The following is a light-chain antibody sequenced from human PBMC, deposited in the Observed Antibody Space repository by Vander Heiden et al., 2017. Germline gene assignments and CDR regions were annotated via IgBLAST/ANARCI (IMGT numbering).Light chain of an antibody. Sequence: SYELTQPPSVSVSPGQTARNTLSGDALPKKFAYWYQQKSGQAPVLDIFEDTKRPSGIPKRFSGSSSGTLATLTISGAQVEDEADYYCYSTDSSGNQGVFGGGTKVTVL. V-gene: IGLV3-10*01. CDR3: YSTDSSGNQGV. CDR1: ALPKKF. CDR2: EDT. J-gene: IGLJ3*02.